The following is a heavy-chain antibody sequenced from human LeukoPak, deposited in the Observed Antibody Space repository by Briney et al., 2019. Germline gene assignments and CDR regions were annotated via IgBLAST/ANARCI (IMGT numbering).Heavy chain of an antibody. CDR3: ARGGWKNGYWFDP. CDR2: MNPNSGNT. Sequence: GASVKVSCKASGYTFTSTDINWVRQGAGQGLEWMGWMNPNSGNTGYAQNFQGRLSLTRNNSISTTYMELSSLRSEDTAIYYCARGGWKNGYWFDPWGQGTLLIVSS. CDR1: GYTFTSTD. V-gene: IGHV1-8*01. D-gene: IGHD3-22*01. J-gene: IGHJ5*02.